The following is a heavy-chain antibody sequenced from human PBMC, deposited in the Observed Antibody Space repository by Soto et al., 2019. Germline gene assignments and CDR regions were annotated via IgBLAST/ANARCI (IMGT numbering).Heavy chain of an antibody. D-gene: IGHD7-27*01. Sequence: QVPLVQSGAEVKKPGASVTDSCKASGYTFTTYPMHWVRQAPGQRLEWMGWINAGNGNTKYSQKFQGRVTLTRDTSANTAYMELSSLRSEDTAVYYCARGLTGFDYWGQGTLVTVSS. CDR2: INAGNGNT. V-gene: IGHV1-3*01. CDR3: ARGLTGFDY. J-gene: IGHJ4*02. CDR1: GYTFTTYP.